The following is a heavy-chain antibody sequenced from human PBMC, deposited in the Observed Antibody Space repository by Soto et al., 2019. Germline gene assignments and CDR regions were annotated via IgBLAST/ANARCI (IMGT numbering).Heavy chain of an antibody. D-gene: IGHD4-17*01. CDR2: ISAYNGNT. V-gene: IGHV1-18*01. Sequence: QVQLVQSGAEVKKPGASVKVSCKASGYTFSGYAMGWVRQAPGQGLEWMGWISAYNGNTDYAQEFQGRVTMTTDTSTSTAYMELRSLTSDDTAVYYCARPFGDYGDYAWSLRYWGQGTLVTVSS. CDR1: GYTFSGYA. CDR3: ARPFGDYGDYAWSLRY. J-gene: IGHJ4*02.